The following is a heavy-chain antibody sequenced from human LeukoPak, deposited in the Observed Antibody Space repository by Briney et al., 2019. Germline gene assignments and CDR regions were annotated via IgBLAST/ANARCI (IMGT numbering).Heavy chain of an antibody. Sequence: GGTLRLSCAASGFTFSGYAMSWVRQAPGKGLEWVSAICGGGGSTYYADSVKGRFTISRDNSMNTLYLQMNSLRAEDTAVYYCAKDDRIQTRRYSYNYWGQGTLVTVSS. CDR1: GFTFSGYA. D-gene: IGHD5-18*01. V-gene: IGHV3-23*01. J-gene: IGHJ4*02. CDR2: ICGGGGST. CDR3: AKDDRIQTRRYSYNY.